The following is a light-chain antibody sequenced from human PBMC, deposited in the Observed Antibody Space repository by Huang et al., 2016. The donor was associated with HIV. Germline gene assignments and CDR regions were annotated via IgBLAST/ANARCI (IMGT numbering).Light chain of an antibody. CDR3: QQSYSTRLT. CDR2: AAS. CDR1: QSISTY. V-gene: IGKV1-39*01. J-gene: IGKJ4*01. Sequence: EIQLTQSPTSLSASVGDKITITCRASQSISTYLNWYQQRPGRAPKVLIYAASNLQNGVPSRFSGSGSGTDFTLTVSSLQPEDFATYYCQQSYSTRLTFGGGTNVEIK.